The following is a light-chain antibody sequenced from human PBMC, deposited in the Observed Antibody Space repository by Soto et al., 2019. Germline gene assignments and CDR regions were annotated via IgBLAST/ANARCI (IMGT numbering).Light chain of an antibody. CDR1: QSVLYSSNNKNY. V-gene: IGKV4-1*01. CDR3: QQYYSTPRT. J-gene: IGKJ3*01. CDR2: WAS. Sequence: DLVMTQSPDSLAVSLGERATINCKSSQSVLYSSNNKNYLAWYQQKPGQPPKLLIDWASTRESGVPDRFSGSGSGTDFTLTISSLQAEDVAVYYCQQYYSTPRTFGPGTKVDIK.